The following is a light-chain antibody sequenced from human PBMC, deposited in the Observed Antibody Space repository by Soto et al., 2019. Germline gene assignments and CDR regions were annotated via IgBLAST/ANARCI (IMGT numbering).Light chain of an antibody. V-gene: IGLV2-14*01. Sequence: QSALTQPASVSGSPGQSITISCTGTNSDIGDYNLVSWYQQLPGKAPKLIISGVSNRPSGVSTRFSGSKSGNTASLTISGLQPEDEADYYCSSYSTIGAEVHFGGGTKVTVL. CDR1: NSDIGDYNL. CDR2: GVS. CDR3: SSYSTIGAEVH. J-gene: IGLJ2*01.